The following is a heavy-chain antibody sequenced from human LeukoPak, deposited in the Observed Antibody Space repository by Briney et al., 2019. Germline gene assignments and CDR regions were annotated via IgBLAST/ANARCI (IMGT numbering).Heavy chain of an antibody. CDR1: GGSISSYF. CDR2: IYYNGST. J-gene: IGHJ4*02. CDR3: ARTGSTVTMLYPFDH. V-gene: IGHV4-59*08. D-gene: IGHD4-17*01. Sequence: PSETLSLTCTVSGGSISSYFWSWIRQPPGHGLEWIGYIYYNGSTNSNPSLKSRVTISVDMSKKQFSLKLSSVTAADTAVYYCARTGSTVTMLYPFDHWGQGTLVTVSS.